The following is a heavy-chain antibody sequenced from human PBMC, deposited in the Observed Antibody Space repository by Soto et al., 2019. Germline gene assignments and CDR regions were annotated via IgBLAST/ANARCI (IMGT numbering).Heavy chain of an antibody. CDR2: IWYDGSNK. CDR1: GFTFSSYG. D-gene: IGHD6-19*01. V-gene: IGHV3-33*01. CDR3: AREQRIAVDGYYYYGMDV. Sequence: QVQLVESGGGVVQPGRSLRLSCAASGFTFSSYGMHWVRQAPGKGLEWVAVIWYDGSNKYYADSVKGRFTISRDNSKNTRYLQMNSLRAEDTAVYYCAREQRIAVDGYYYYGMDVWGQGTTVTVSS. J-gene: IGHJ6*02.